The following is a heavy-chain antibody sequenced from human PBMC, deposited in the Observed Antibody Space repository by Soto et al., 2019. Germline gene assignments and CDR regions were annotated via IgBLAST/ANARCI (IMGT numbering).Heavy chain of an antibody. CDR2: VDHSGST. J-gene: IGHJ4*02. Sequence: PSETLSLTCAVYGGSFSGYCWSWIRQPPGKGLEWIGEVDHSGSTNYNPSLKSRVTISVDTSKNQFSLKLSSVTAADTAVYYCARGQKEYSSSWYVDWGQGTLVTAPQ. V-gene: IGHV4-34*01. CDR3: ARGQKEYSSSWYVD. D-gene: IGHD6-13*01. CDR1: GGSFSGYC.